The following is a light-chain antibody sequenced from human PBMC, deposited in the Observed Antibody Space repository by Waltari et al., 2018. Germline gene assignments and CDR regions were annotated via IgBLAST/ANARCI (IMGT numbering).Light chain of an antibody. CDR1: SPHIGKNY. CDR2: EDT. J-gene: IGLJ7*01. V-gene: IGLV1-51*02. CDR3: GTWDSSLSGAV. Sequence: QSVLTQPPSVSAAPGQRVTIPCSGGSPHIGKNYVSWYRQFPGSAPKLLIYEDTERPAGVPGRFSGSKSGTSATLDITGLQPGDEAEYYCGTWDSSLSGAVFGGGTLLTVL.